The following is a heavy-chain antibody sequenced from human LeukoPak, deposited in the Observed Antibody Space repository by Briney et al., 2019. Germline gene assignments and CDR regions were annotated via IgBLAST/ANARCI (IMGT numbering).Heavy chain of an antibody. V-gene: IGHV3-23*01. CDR1: GFTFSNYA. CDR2: ISSSGGGT. Sequence: GVSLRLSCAASGFTFSNYAMSWVPQAPGKGREWVSAISSSGGGTYYADSVKGRFTISRDNSKDTLSLQMNSLRAEDTAVYYCARGIYGDYDHWGQGTLVTVST. D-gene: IGHD4-17*01. CDR3: ARGIYGDYDH. J-gene: IGHJ1*01.